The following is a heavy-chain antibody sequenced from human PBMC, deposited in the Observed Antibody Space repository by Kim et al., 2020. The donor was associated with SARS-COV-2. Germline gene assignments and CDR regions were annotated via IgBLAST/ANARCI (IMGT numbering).Heavy chain of an antibody. J-gene: IGHJ4*02. V-gene: IGHV4-39*01. CDR3: ARRSRDGVTYFDY. Sequence: SETLSLTCTVSGGSISSSSYYWGWIRQPPGKGLEWIGSIYYSGSTYYNPSLKSRVTISVDTSKNQFSLKLSSVTAADTAVYYCARRSRDGVTYFDYWGQGTLVTVSS. D-gene: IGHD6-13*01. CDR2: IYYSGST. CDR1: GGSISSSSYY.